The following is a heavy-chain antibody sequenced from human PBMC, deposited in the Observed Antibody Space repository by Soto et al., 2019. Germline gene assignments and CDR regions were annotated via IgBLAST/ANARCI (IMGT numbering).Heavy chain of an antibody. Sequence: GGSLRLSCAASGFTFSSYAMHWVRQAPGKGLEWVAVISYDGSNKYYADSVKGRFTISRDNSKNTLYLQMNSLRAEDTAVYYCAREVGEWGMAVWGQGTTVTVSS. CDR1: GFTFSSYA. CDR2: ISYDGSNK. D-gene: IGHD2-2*01. J-gene: IGHJ6*02. CDR3: AREVGEWGMAV. V-gene: IGHV3-30-3*01.